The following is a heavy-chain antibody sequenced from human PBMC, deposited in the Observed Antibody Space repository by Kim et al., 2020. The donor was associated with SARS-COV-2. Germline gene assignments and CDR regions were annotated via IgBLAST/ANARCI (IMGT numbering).Heavy chain of an antibody. CDR3: ATPVLHCGACVCYNGAFNI. Sequence: SETLSLTCTVSGGSITSMSDYWGWIRQPPGKGLEWIGNIYYTGTTYYNPSLQSRVSISVDSSKNQFSLKLNSLTAADAAVYYCATPVLHCGACVCYNGAFNICGQGTRVIVSS. CDR1: GGSITSMSDY. J-gene: IGHJ3*02. D-gene: IGHD2-21*01. V-gene: IGHV4-39*01. CDR2: IYYTGTT.